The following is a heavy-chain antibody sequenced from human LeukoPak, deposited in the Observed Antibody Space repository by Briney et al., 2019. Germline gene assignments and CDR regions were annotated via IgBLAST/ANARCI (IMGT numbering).Heavy chain of an antibody. CDR2: IHSSGST. CDR3: ARDGDYGDYEY. CDR1: GGSVSSGSYY. J-gene: IGHJ4*02. D-gene: IGHD4-17*01. V-gene: IGHV4-61*02. Sequence: TLSLTCAGSGGSVSSGSYYWCWIRQPAGKGLEWIGRIHSSGSTNYNPSLKSRVSISADTSKNQFSLKLTSVTAADAAVYYCARDGDYGDYEYWGQGTLVTVSS.